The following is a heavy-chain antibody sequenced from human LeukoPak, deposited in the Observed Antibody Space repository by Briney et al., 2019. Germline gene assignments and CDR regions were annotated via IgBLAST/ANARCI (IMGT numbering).Heavy chain of an antibody. J-gene: IGHJ4*02. Sequence: GGSLRLSCAASGFTVSSNYMSWVRQAPGKGLEWVSVIYSGGSTYYADSVKGRFTISRDNSKNTLYLQTNSLRAEDTAVYYCARGSGPYCSSTSCYHDPYYFDYWGQGTLVTVSS. CDR3: ARGSGPYCSSTSCYHDPYYFDY. V-gene: IGHV3-53*01. D-gene: IGHD2-2*01. CDR2: IYSGGST. CDR1: GFTVSSNY.